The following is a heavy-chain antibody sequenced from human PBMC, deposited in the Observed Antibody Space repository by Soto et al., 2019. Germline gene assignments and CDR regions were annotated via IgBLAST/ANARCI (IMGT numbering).Heavy chain of an antibody. D-gene: IGHD2-8*01. CDR3: ARKIECTSTTCFGAPDA. V-gene: IGHV4-59*08. CDR1: GDSISRQW. CDR2: MFYTGRS. J-gene: IGHJ6*04. Sequence: SETLSLTCPVSGDSISRQWSSWYRQAPGKGLEWIGYMFYTGRSTYNPSLKSRVTMSVDTSTNRVSLELTAVTAADTALYYCARKIECTSTTCFGAPDAWGKGAMVTVSS.